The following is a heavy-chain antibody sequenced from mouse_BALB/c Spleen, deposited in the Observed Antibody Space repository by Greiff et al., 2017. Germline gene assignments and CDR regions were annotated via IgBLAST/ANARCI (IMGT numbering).Heavy chain of an antibody. CDR3: ARDWEITSAMDY. Sequence: EVQVVESGGGLVKPGGSLKLSCAASGFTFSDYYMYWVRQTPEKRLEWVATISDGGSYTYYPDSVKGRFTISRDNAKNNLYLQMSSLKSEDTAMYYCARDWEITSAMDYWGQGTSVTVSS. CDR2: ISDGGSYT. V-gene: IGHV5-4*02. CDR1: GFTFSDYY. J-gene: IGHJ4*01. D-gene: IGHD2-4*01.